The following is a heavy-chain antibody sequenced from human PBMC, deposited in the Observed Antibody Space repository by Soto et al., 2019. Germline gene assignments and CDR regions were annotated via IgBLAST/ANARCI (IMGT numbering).Heavy chain of an antibody. CDR1: GFTVSSNY. J-gene: IGHJ3*02. D-gene: IGHD3-22*01. CDR3: VRDPSSMTQPHFVI. CDR2: IYSGGST. Sequence: GGSLRLSCAASGFTVSSNYMSWVRLAPVKRLEWVSVIYSGGSTYYADSVKGRFTISRDNSKNTLYLQLNSLRAEDTAVYYFVRDPSSMTQPHFVIWCTGIMLTL. V-gene: IGHV3-53*01.